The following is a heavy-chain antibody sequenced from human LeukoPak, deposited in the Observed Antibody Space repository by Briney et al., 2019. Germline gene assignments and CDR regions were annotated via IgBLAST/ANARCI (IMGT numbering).Heavy chain of an antibody. CDR2: IYYSGSS. D-gene: IGHD3-3*01. Sequence: SETLSLTCTVSGGSISSSSYYWGWIRQPPGKGLEWIGSIYYSGSSYYNPSLKSRVTISVDTSKNLFSLKLSSATAADTAVYYCARLGVTFDIWGQGTMVTVSS. J-gene: IGHJ3*02. CDR1: GGSISSSSYY. CDR3: ARLGVTFDI. V-gene: IGHV4-39*01.